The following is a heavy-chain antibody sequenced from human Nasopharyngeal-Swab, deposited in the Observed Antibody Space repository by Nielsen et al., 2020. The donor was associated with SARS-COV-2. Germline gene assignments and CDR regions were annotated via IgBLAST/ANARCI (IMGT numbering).Heavy chain of an antibody. CDR3: ARAGGGYSYADY. D-gene: IGHD5-18*01. CDR1: GFIFSSYA. Sequence: GESLKISCAASGFIFSSYAMHWVRQAPGKGLEWVAVISYDESNKYYADSVKGRFTISRDNSKNTLHLQMNSLRAEDTAVYYCARAGGGYSYADYWGQGTLVTVSS. J-gene: IGHJ4*02. V-gene: IGHV3-30-3*01. CDR2: ISYDESNK.